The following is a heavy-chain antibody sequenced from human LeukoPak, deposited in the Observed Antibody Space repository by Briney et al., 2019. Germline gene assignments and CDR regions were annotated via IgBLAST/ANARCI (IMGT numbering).Heavy chain of an antibody. CDR3: ARGRYCSGGSCYRAVYYYYGMDV. D-gene: IGHD2-15*01. CDR2: INHSGST. CDR1: GGSFSGYY. J-gene: IGHJ6*02. V-gene: IGHV4-34*01. Sequence: SETLSLTCAVYGGSFSGYYWSWIRQPPGKGLEWIGEINHSGSTNYNPSLKSRVTISVDTSKNQFSLKLSSVTAADTAVYYCARGRYCSGGSCYRAVYYYYGMDVWGQGTTVTVSS.